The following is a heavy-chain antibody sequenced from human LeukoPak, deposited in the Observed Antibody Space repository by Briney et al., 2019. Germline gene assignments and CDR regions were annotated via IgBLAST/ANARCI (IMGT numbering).Heavy chain of an antibody. Sequence: TGGSLRLSCATSGFTFSRYAMHWVRQAPGKGLEWVALISYDANIGSNKYYAGSVKGRFTISRDNSKNTLYLQMNSLRAEDTAVYYCARDGGYDFWSGYYQDYWGQGTLVTVSS. CDR1: GFTFSRYA. CDR2: ISYDANIGSNK. V-gene: IGHV3-30-3*01. D-gene: IGHD3-3*01. CDR3: ARDGGYDFWSGYYQDY. J-gene: IGHJ4*02.